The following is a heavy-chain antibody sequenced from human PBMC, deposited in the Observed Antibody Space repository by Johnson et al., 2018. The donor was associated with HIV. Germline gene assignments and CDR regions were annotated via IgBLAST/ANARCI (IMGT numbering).Heavy chain of an antibody. CDR1: GFTFDDYA. D-gene: IGHD3/OR15-3a*01. Sequence: VQLVESGGGVERPGGSLRLSCAASGFTFDDYAMSWVRQAPGKGLEWVSGISWNSGSIGYADSVKGRFTISRDNAKNSLYLQMNSLRGGDTALYYCARQGLTVDAFDIWGQGTMVTVAS. V-gene: IGHV3-20*04. CDR3: ARQGLTVDAFDI. J-gene: IGHJ3*02. CDR2: ISWNSGSI.